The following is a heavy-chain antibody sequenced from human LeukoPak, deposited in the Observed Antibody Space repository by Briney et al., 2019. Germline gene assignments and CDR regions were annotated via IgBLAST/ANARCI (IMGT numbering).Heavy chain of an antibody. J-gene: IGHJ4*02. Sequence: PGRSLRLSCAASGFTFSSYGMQWVRQAPGKGLERVPVIWCDGSNKTYADSVKGRFTIYRDNSKNTLYVQMDSLRVEDRAVYYCAREWVTVFGGFDYWGQGTLVTVSS. D-gene: IGHD3-3*01. V-gene: IGHV3-33*01. CDR1: GFTFSSYG. CDR2: IWCDGSNK. CDR3: AREWVTVFGGFDY.